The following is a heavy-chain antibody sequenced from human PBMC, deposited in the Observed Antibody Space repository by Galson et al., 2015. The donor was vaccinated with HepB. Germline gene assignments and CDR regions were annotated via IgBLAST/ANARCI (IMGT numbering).Heavy chain of an antibody. CDR3: AREGAWGPGDSLVYFDN. D-gene: IGHD2-21*01. CDR2: IRQDGNEK. J-gene: IGHJ4*02. Sequence: SLRLSCAASGFTFNSYWLSWVRQAPGKGLEWVANIRQDGNEKYHVDAVKGRFTISRDNAKNSLYLQMNSLRAEDTATYYCAREGAWGPGDSLVYFDNWGQGTLVTVSS. CDR1: GFTFNSYW. V-gene: IGHV3-7*03.